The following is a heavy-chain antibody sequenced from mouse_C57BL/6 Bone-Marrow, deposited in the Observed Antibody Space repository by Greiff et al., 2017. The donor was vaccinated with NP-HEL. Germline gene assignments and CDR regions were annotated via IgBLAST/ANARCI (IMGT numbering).Heavy chain of an antibody. Sequence: QVQLQQSGPELVKPGASVKLSCKASGYTFTSYDINWVKQRPGQGLEWIGWIYPRDGSTTYNEKFKGKATLTVDTSSSTAYMELHSLTSEDSAVYFCARYPLLRSLNWYFDVWGTGTTVTVSS. V-gene: IGHV1-85*01. J-gene: IGHJ1*03. CDR2: IYPRDGST. D-gene: IGHD1-1*01. CDR3: ARYPLLRSLNWYFDV. CDR1: GYTFTSYD.